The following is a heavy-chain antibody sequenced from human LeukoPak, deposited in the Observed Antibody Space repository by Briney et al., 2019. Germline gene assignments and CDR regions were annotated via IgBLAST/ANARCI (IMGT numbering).Heavy chain of an antibody. J-gene: IGHJ3*02. D-gene: IGHD1-26*01. CDR2: ISYDGSNK. Sequence: PGGSLRLSCAASGFTFSSYAMHWVRQAPGKGLEWVAVISYDGSNKYYAGSVKGRFTISRDNSKNTLYLQMNSLRAEDTAVYYCARDQRRWELLMYAFDIWGQGTMVTVSS. CDR3: ARDQRRWELLMYAFDI. CDR1: GFTFSSYA. V-gene: IGHV3-30*04.